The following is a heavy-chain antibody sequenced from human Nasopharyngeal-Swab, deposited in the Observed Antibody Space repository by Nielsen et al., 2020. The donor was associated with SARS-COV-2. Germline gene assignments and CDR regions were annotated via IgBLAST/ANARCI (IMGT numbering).Heavy chain of an antibody. D-gene: IGHD5-12*01. V-gene: IGHV1-8*01. CDR3: ARGFIVATIYHYYYYMDV. J-gene: IGHJ6*03. CDR2: MNPNSGNT. Sequence: ASLKVSCNASGYTFTSYDLNWLRQATGQGLELMGWMNPNSGNTSYSQKFQGRVTMTRNTSISTAYMELSSLRSEEAAVYYCARGFIVATIYHYYYYMDVWGKGTTVTVSS. CDR1: GYTFTSYD.